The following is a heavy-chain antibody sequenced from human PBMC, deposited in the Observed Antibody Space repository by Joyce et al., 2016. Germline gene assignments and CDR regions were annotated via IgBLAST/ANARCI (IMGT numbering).Heavy chain of an antibody. D-gene: IGHD6-13*01. V-gene: IGHV3-30*14. CDR1: GFTFSRND. CDR3: ARDYDSSSFDY. J-gene: IGHJ4*02. Sequence: QVQLVESGGGVVQPGRSLRLSCAASGFTFSRNDMRWVRQAPGKGLEGVAVISNVGSNNYYADAVKGRFTIYRDNSKNTLFLQMNSLRAEDTAVYYCARDYDSSSFDYWGQGTLVTVSS. CDR2: ISNVGSNN.